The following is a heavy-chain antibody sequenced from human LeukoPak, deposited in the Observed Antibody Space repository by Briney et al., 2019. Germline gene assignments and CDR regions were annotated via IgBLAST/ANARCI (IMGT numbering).Heavy chain of an antibody. Sequence: SETLSLTCTVSGGSISGYYWSWIRQPPGKGLEWLGEINHSGSTNYNPSLKSRVTISVDTSKNQFSLKLSSVTAADTAVYYCARNWYDYVWGSYYWYFDLWGRGTLVTVSS. CDR1: GGSISGYY. J-gene: IGHJ2*01. CDR2: INHSGST. CDR3: ARNWYDYVWGSYYWYFDL. D-gene: IGHD3-16*01. V-gene: IGHV4-34*01.